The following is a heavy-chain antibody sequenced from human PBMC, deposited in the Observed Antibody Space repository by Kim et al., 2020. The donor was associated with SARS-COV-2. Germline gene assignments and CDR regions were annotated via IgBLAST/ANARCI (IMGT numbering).Heavy chain of an antibody. D-gene: IGHD4-17*01. V-gene: IGHV4-4*02. Sequence: PSLKSRVTISVDKSKNQFSLKLSSVTAADTAVYYCARYHLAAVTNGGFDYWGQGTLVTVSS. J-gene: IGHJ4*02. CDR3: ARYHLAAVTNGGFDY.